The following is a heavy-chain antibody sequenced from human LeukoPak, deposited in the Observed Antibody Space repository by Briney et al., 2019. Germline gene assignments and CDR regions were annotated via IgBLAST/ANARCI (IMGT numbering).Heavy chain of an antibody. D-gene: IGHD3-22*01. Sequence: SETLSLTCTVSGGSISSYYWSWIRQPPGKGLEWIGYIYYSGSTNYNLSLRSRVTISVDTSKNQFPLKLSSVTAADTAVYYCAGGGDSGGYYYPMFDYWGQGTLVTVSS. CDR2: IYYSGST. J-gene: IGHJ4*02. CDR1: GGSISSYY. V-gene: IGHV4-59*01. CDR3: AGGGDSGGYYYPMFDY.